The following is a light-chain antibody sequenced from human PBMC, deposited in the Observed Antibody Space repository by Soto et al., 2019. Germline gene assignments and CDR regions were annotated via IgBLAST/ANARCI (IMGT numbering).Light chain of an antibody. J-gene: IGLJ3*02. Sequence: QSALTQPPSASGTPGQRVTISCSGSSSNIGSNYVYWYQQLPGTAPKLLIYSNNQRPSGVPDRFSGSKSGTSASLAISGLRSEDEADYYCAAWDDSLSAPKVFGGGTKLTVL. V-gene: IGLV1-47*02. CDR3: AAWDDSLSAPKV. CDR2: SNN. CDR1: SSNIGSNY.